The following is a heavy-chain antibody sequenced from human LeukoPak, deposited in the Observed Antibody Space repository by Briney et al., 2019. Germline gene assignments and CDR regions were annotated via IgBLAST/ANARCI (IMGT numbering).Heavy chain of an antibody. CDR1: GFTFSSYG. CDR3: VRHNRA. V-gene: IGHV3-30*03. D-gene: IGHD1-1*01. J-gene: IGHJ3*01. Sequence: GGSLRLSCAASGFTFSSYGMHWVRQAPGKGLEWVAVISYDGSNKYYADSVKGRFTISRDNSKNTLYLQMNSLRAEDTAVYYCVRHNRAWGQGTMVTVSS. CDR2: ISYDGSNK.